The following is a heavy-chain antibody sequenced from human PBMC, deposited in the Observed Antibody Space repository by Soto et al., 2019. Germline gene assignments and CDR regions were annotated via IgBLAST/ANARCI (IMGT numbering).Heavy chain of an antibody. CDR3: ARTAYYDYVWGSYRPGPYYYYGMDV. CDR1: GGTFSSYA. J-gene: IGHJ6*02. CDR2: IIPIFGTA. V-gene: IGHV1-69*13. D-gene: IGHD3-16*02. Sequence: SVKVSCKASGGTFSSYAISWVRQAPGQGLEWMGGIIPIFGTANYAQKFQGRVTITADESTSTAYMGLSSLRSEDTAVYYCARTAYYDYVWGSYRPGPYYYYGMDVWGQGTTVTVSS.